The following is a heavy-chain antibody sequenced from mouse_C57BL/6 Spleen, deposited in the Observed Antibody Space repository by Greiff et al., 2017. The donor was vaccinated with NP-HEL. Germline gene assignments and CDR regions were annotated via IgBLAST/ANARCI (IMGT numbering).Heavy chain of an antibody. Sequence: EVQLQQSGPELVKPGASVKIPCKASGYTFTDYNMDWVKQSHGKRLEWIGDINPNNGGTIYNQKFKGKATLTVDKSSSTAYMELRSLTSEDTAVYYCARWGVHSNYRYFDVWGTGTTVTVSS. D-gene: IGHD2-5*01. CDR1: GYTFTDYN. V-gene: IGHV1-18*01. J-gene: IGHJ1*03. CDR2: INPNNGGT. CDR3: ARWGVHSNYRYFDV.